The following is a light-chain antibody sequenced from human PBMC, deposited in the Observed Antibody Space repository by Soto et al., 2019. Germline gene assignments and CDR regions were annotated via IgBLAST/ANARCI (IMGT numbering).Light chain of an antibody. CDR2: GAS. V-gene: IGKV3-20*01. Sequence: EIVLTQSPGTLSLSPGERGTLSCRASQSVSSSYLAWYQQKPGQAPRLLIYGASSRATGIPDRFSGSGSGTDFTLTISRLEPEDFAVYYCQQYGSSPIFGQGTKLEIK. CDR1: QSVSSSY. J-gene: IGKJ2*01. CDR3: QQYGSSPI.